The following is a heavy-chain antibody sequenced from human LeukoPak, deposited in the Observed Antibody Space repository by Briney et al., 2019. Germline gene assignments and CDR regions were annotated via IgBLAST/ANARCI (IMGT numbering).Heavy chain of an antibody. CDR2: ISGSGGST. D-gene: IGHD6-19*01. V-gene: IGHV3-23*01. J-gene: IGHJ4*02. CDR1: GITLSNYG. CDR3: AREWGRIAVAGGPGY. Sequence: GGSLRLSCAVSGITLSNYGMSWVRQAPGKGLEWVAGISGSGGSTNYADSVKGRFTISRDNSGNTLFLHMTSLRVEDTAVYYCAREWGRIAVAGGPGYWGQGALVTVSS.